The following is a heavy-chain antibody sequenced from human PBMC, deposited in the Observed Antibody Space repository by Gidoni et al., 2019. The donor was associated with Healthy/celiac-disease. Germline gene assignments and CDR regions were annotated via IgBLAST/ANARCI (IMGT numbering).Heavy chain of an antibody. D-gene: IGHD2-15*01. CDR3: ARGCSGGSCYWFDP. CDR1: GGPFSSYA. Sequence: QVQLVQSGAEVKKPGSSVKVSCKASGGPFSSYAISWVRQAPGKGLEWMGGIIPIFGTANYAQKFQGRVTITADESTSTAYMELSSLRSEDTAVYYCARGCSGGSCYWFDPWGQGTLVTVSS. J-gene: IGHJ5*02. V-gene: IGHV1-69*01. CDR2: IIPIFGTA.